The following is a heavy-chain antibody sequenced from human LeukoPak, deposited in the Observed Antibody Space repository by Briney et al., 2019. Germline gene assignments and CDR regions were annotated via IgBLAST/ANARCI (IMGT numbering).Heavy chain of an antibody. CDR3: AKGGWSGSPLNWFDP. V-gene: IGHV3-48*04. Sequence: SGGSLRLSCAASGFTFSSYSMNWVRRAPGKGLEWVSYISGSSSTIYYAGSVKGRFTISRDNSKNTLYMQVNSLRVEDTAVYYCAKGGWSGSPLNWFDPWGQGTLVTVFS. D-gene: IGHD3-3*01. CDR2: ISGSSSTI. J-gene: IGHJ5*02. CDR1: GFTFSSYS.